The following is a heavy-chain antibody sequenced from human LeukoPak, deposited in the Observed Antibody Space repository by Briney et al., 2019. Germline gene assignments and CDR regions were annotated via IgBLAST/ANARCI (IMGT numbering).Heavy chain of an antibody. CDR3: ARGLAHYYGSGSYYLRYYYYYMDV. D-gene: IGHD3-10*01. V-gene: IGHV4-39*07. Sequence: SETLSLTCTVSGGSISSGNYYWSWIRQPPGKGLEWIGEINHSGSTNYNPSLKSRVTISVDTSKNQFSLKLSSVTAADTAVYYCARGLAHYYGSGSYYLRYYYYYMDVWGKGTTVTVSS. J-gene: IGHJ6*03. CDR1: GGSISSGNYY. CDR2: INHSGST.